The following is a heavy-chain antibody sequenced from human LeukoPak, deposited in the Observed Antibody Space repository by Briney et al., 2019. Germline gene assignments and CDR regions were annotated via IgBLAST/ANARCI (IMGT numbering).Heavy chain of an antibody. CDR2: IYYSGST. D-gene: IGHD2-21*01. CDR3: ARDQHTISYYYYGMDV. CDR1: GGSISSGGYY. J-gene: IGHJ6*02. Sequence: PSENLSLTCTVSGGSISSGGYYWSWIRQHPGKGLEWIGYIYYSGSTYYNPSLKSRVTISVDTSKNQFSLKLSSVTAADTAVYYCARDQHTISYYYYGMDVWGQGTTVTVSS. V-gene: IGHV4-31*03.